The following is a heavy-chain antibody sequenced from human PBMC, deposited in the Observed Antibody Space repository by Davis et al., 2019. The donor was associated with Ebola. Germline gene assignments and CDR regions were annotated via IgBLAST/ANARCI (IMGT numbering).Heavy chain of an antibody. CDR3: ARSRFLEWLSDY. V-gene: IGHV4-39*01. Sequence: PSETLSLTCTVSGGSISSSSYYWGWIRQPPGKGLEWIGSIYYSGSTYYNPSLKSRVTISVDTSKNQFSLKLSSVTAADTAVYYCARSRFLEWLSDYWGQGTLVTVSS. J-gene: IGHJ4*02. CDR1: GGSISSSSYY. D-gene: IGHD3-3*01. CDR2: IYYSGST.